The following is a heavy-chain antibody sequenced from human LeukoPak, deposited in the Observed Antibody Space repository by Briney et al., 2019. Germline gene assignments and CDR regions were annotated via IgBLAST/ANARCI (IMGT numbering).Heavy chain of an antibody. CDR2: ISSSSSNT. V-gene: IGHV3-11*03. CDR3: AAAVVGGGVDY. J-gene: IGHJ4*02. Sequence: GGSLRLSCAASGFTFSDYYMTWIRQAPGKGLEWGSYISSSSSNTNYGDSVKGRFTISRDNAKNSLYLQMNSLRAEDTAVYYCAAAVVGGGVDYWGQGTLVTVSS. D-gene: IGHD1-26*01. CDR1: GFTFSDYY.